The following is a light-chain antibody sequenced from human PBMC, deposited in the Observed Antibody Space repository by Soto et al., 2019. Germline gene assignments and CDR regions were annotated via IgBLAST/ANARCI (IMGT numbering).Light chain of an antibody. CDR2: AAS. CDR3: QQTYSTPYT. V-gene: IGKV1-39*01. CDR1: PGLSSY. Sequence: DIQMTQSPSSLSASVGDRVTITCRASPGLSSYLSWYHQKPGKAPKILIYAASNLQSGVPSRFSGSGSGTDFTLTISSLQPEDFATYYCQQTYSTPYTFVQGTKLELK. J-gene: IGKJ2*01.